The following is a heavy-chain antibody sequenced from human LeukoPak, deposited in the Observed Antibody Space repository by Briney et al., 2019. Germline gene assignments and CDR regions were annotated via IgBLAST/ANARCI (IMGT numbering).Heavy chain of an antibody. CDR3: ARDRYCSSTSCPPWDYGMDV. CDR2: IYYSGST. Sequence: SETLSLTCTVPGGSAGSGSYYCSWIRQPPGNGLEWTWDIYYSGSTNYNPYLKSRVTLSVDTPKNQFSLKLSSVAAADTAVYYCARDRYCSSTSCPPWDYGMDVWGKGATVTVSS. V-gene: IGHV4-61*01. CDR1: GGSAGSGSYY. D-gene: IGHD2-2*01. J-gene: IGHJ6*04.